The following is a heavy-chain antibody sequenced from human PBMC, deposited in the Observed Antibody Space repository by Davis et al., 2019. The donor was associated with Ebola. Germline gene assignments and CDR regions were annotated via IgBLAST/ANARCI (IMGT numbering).Heavy chain of an antibody. CDR1: GYTFTSYG. J-gene: IGHJ6*04. CDR3: ARDRWCTNGVCYPYYYYYGMDV. V-gene: IGHV1-18*04. D-gene: IGHD2-8*01. Sequence: AASVKVSCKASGYTFTSYGITWVRQAPGQGLEWMGRINPNSGGTNYAQKLQGRVTMTTDTSTSTAYMELRSLRSDDTAVYYCARDRWCTNGVCYPYYYYYGMDVWGKGTTVTVSS. CDR2: INPNSGGT.